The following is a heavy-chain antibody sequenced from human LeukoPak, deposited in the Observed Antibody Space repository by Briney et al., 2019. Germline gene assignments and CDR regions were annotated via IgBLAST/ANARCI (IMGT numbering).Heavy chain of an antibody. CDR2: ISSNGDNI. J-gene: IGHJ6*02. CDR3: ASVVRPGYFFYYGLGV. CDR1: GFTFSNYA. V-gene: IGHV3-23*01. Sequence: GGSLRLSCAASGFTFSNYAMSWVRQAPGKGLEWVSAISSNGDNIYYADSVNGRFTISRDNSKNTLYLQINSLRAEDTALYFCASVVRPGYFFYYGLGVWGRGPRSPSP.